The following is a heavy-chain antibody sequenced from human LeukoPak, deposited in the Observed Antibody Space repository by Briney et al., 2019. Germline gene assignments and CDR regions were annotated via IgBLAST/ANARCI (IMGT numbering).Heavy chain of an antibody. CDR2: IYHSGST. V-gene: IGHV4-38-2*01. D-gene: IGHD5-24*01. J-gene: IGHJ4*02. Sequence: RPSETLSLTCAVSGYSISSDYYWGWIRQPPGKGLGWIGNIYHSGSTYYNPSLKSRVTISVDTSKNQFSLKLSSVTAADTAVYYCARREMATITSFDYWGQGTLVTVSS. CDR3: ARREMATITSFDY. CDR1: GYSISSDYY.